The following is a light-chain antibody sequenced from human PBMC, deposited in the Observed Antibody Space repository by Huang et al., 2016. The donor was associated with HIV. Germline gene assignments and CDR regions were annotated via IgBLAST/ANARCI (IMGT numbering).Light chain of an antibody. CDR2: WAS. V-gene: IGKV4-1*01. Sequence: DIVMTQSPDSLAVSLGERATINCKSSQTILHESDSRNYLAWYQQKPGQPPKLLMHWASIRKSGVPDRFIGSGSGTDFTRNINSLQAEDETVYYCQQYYSSPFTFGPRTNVDI. J-gene: IGKJ3*01. CDR3: QQYYSSPFT. CDR1: QTILHESDSRNY.